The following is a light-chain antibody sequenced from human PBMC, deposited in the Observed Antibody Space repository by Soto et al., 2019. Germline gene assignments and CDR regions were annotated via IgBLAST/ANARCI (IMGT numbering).Light chain of an antibody. CDR3: AALDDSLEAIP. V-gene: IGLV1-44*01. CDR2: SNA. J-gene: IGLJ2*01. CDR1: GSNIGENA. Sequence: QSVLTQPPSASGTPGQTVTISCSGSGSNIGENAVNWYQHLPGTAPQLLIYSNALRPSGVPHRFSGSKSGTAGSQAISGLQSEDEAYDYWAALDDSLEAIPFGRGTKLTVL.